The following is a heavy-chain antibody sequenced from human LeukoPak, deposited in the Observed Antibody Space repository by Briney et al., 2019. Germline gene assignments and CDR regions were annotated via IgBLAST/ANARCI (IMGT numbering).Heavy chain of an antibody. V-gene: IGHV4-31*03. CDR1: GGSISSGVYY. CDR2: IYYSGST. CDR3: AREGAAYYFDY. D-gene: IGHD6-25*01. Sequence: SETLSLTCTVSGGSISSGVYYWSWIRQHPGKGLEWIGYIYYSGSTYYNPSLKSRVTISVDTSKNQFSLKLSSVTAADTAVYYCAREGAAYYFDYWGQGTLVTVSS. J-gene: IGHJ4*02.